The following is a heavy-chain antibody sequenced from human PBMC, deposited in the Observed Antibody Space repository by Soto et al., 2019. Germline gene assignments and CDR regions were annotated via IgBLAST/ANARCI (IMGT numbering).Heavy chain of an antibody. CDR2: IWYDGSNK. D-gene: IGHD1-1*01. V-gene: IGHV3-33*01. CDR1: GFTFSSYG. Sequence: QVQLVESGGGVVQPGRSLRLSCAASGFTFSSYGMHWVRQAPGKGLEWVAVIWYDGSNKYYADSVKGRFTISRDNSKNTLYLQMNSLRAEDTAVYYCARDHMLDLSTTVTTQHFYIYYYYGMDVWGQGTTVTVSS. J-gene: IGHJ6*02. CDR3: ARDHMLDLSTTVTTQHFYIYYYYGMDV.